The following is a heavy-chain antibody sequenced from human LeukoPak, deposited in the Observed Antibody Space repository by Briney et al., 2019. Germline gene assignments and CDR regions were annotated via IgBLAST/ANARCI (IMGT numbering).Heavy chain of an antibody. J-gene: IGHJ4*02. V-gene: IGHV1-46*01. D-gene: IGHD3-9*01. CDR3: ARDLSGGKLRYFDWLPPDY. CDR2: INPNAGTT. Sequence: ASVKVSCKASGYTFTSYYMHWVRQAPGQGLEWMGVINPNAGTTSYAQKFQGRVTVTRDTSTSTVYMELSSLRSEDTAVYYCARDLSGGKLRYFDWLPPDYWGQGTLVTVSS. CDR1: GYTFTSYY.